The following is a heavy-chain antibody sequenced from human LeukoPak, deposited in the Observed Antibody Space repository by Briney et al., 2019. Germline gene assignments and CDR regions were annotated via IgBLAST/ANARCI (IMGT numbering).Heavy chain of an antibody. CDR1: GGSFSGYY. CDR2: INHSGST. Sequence: SETLSLTCAVYGGSFSGYYWSWIRQPPGKGLEWIGEINHSGSTNYNPSLKSRVTISVDTSKNQFSLKLSSVTAADTAVYYCARGRYSGYDFDYWGQGTLVTVSS. D-gene: IGHD5-12*01. CDR3: ARGRYSGYDFDY. J-gene: IGHJ4*02. V-gene: IGHV4-34*01.